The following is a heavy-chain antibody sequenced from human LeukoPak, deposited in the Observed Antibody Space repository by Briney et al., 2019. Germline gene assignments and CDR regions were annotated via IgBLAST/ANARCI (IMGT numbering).Heavy chain of an antibody. J-gene: IGHJ3*02. CDR3: ARHHPLTYCSSTSCPVDAFDI. V-gene: IGHV5-10-1*01. CDR2: IDPSDSYT. Sequence: GESLRISCKGSGYSFTSYWLSWVRQMPGKGLEWMGRIDPSDSYTNYSPSFQGHVTISADKSISTAYLQWSSRKASDTAMYYCARHHPLTYCSSTSCPVDAFDIWGQGTMVTVSS. CDR1: GYSFTSYW. D-gene: IGHD2-2*01.